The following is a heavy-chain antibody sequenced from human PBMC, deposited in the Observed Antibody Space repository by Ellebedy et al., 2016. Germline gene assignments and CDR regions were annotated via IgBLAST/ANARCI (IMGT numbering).Heavy chain of an antibody. V-gene: IGHV4-39*01. J-gene: IGHJ5*02. CDR3: ARVTDSSGWSWRRAVSA. CDR2: IYYSGST. D-gene: IGHD6-19*01. CDR1: GGSISSSSYY. Sequence: SETLSLTXTVSGGSISSSSYYWGWIRQPPGKGLEWIGSIYYSGSTYYNPSLKSRVTISVDTSKNQFSLKLSSVTAADTAVYYCARVTDSSGWSWRRAVSAWGQGTLVTVSS.